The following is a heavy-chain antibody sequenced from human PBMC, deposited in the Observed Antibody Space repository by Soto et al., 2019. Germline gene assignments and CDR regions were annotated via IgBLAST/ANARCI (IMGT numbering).Heavy chain of an antibody. CDR1: GGSISSSSYY. D-gene: IGHD4-17*01. V-gene: IGHV4-39*01. CDR3: ARQPLFAVDYGDYGNSRTSRDY. CDR2: IYYSGST. Sequence: QLQLQESGPGLVKPSETLSLTCTVSGGSISSSSYYWGWIRQPPGKGLEWIGSIYYSGSTYYNPSLKSRVTISVDTSKNQFSLKLSSVTAADTAVYYCARQPLFAVDYGDYGNSRTSRDYWGQGTLVTVSS. J-gene: IGHJ4*02.